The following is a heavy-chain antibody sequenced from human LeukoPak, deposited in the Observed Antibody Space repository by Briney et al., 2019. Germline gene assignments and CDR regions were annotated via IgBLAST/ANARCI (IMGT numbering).Heavy chain of an antibody. D-gene: IGHD6-19*01. CDR3: ASFPWVVPAANNSSGWYHPR. Sequence: PSETLSLTCNVSGASMSNYYWVWIRQPPGKGLEWIGSIYHSGTTYSGSTYYNPSLKSRVTISVDTSKNQFSLKLSSVTAADTAVYYCASFPWVVPAANNSSGWYHPRWGQGTLVTVSS. J-gene: IGHJ4*02. CDR1: GASMSNYY. V-gene: IGHV4-39*07. CDR2: IYHSGTTYSGST.